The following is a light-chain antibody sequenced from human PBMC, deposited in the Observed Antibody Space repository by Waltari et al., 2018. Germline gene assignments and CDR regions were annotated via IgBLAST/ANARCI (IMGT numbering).Light chain of an antibody. CDR1: QRVSMA. J-gene: IGKJ1*01. CDR2: GAS. V-gene: IGKV3-20*01. CDR3: QHYGRLPAT. Sequence: MVLTQSPGSLSSSPGERGTLSCRASQRVSMALAWYQQKPGKAPRPLIFGASNRATGIPARFSGIGSETDFSLTISSLEPEDFAVYYCQHYGRLPATFGRGTKVEIK.